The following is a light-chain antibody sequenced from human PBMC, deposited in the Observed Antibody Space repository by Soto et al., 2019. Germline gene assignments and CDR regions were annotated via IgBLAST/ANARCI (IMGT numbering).Light chain of an antibody. Sequence: EIVLTQSPGTLSLSPGERAILAYRASQSLSSTYLAWYQQKPGQAPRLLIYGASSRAIGIPDRFSGSVSGSDVILTVYVLETEDFAVCYCRQYGSSQTFGQGTRLEIK. J-gene: IGKJ5*01. CDR1: QSLSSTY. V-gene: IGKV3-20*01. CDR3: RQYGSSQT. CDR2: GAS.